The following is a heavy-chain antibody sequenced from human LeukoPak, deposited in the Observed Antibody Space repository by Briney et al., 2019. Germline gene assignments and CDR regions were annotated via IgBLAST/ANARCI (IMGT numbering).Heavy chain of an antibody. CDR1: GGSISSYY. CDR2: IYTSGST. J-gene: IGHJ6*03. D-gene: IGHD1-26*01. Sequence: SETLSLTCTVSGGSISSYYWSWIRQPPGKGLEWIGYIYTSGSTNYNPSLKSRVTISVDTSKNQFSLKLSSVIAADTAVYYCARRLVGATRSYYYYYMDVWGKGTTVTVSS. V-gene: IGHV4-4*09. CDR3: ARRLVGATRSYYYYYMDV.